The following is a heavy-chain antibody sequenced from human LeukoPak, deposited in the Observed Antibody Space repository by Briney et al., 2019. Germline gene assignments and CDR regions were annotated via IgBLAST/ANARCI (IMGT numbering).Heavy chain of an antibody. V-gene: IGHV1-18*04. CDR3: ARGSKYFYDSSGYPY. Sequence: ASVKISCKVSGYTFTDYYMHWVRQAPGQGLEWMGWISAYNGNTNYAQKLQGRVTMTTDTSTSTAYMELRSLRSDDTAVYYCARGSKYFYDSSGYPYWGQGTLVTVSS. J-gene: IGHJ4*02. CDR1: GYTFTDYY. D-gene: IGHD3-22*01. CDR2: ISAYNGNT.